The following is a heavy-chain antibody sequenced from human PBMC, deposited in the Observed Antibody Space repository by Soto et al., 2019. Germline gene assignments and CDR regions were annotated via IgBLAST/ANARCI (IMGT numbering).Heavy chain of an antibody. J-gene: IGHJ3*02. Sequence: ASVKVSCKASGYTFTSYAMHWVRQAPGQRLEWMGWINAGNGNTKYSQKFQGRVTITRDTPASTAYMELSSLRSEDTAVYYCARAIRFLEWLLWSSDAFDIWGQGTMVTVSS. CDR3: ARAIRFLEWLLWSSDAFDI. CDR2: INAGNGNT. D-gene: IGHD3-3*01. CDR1: GYTFTSYA. V-gene: IGHV1-3*01.